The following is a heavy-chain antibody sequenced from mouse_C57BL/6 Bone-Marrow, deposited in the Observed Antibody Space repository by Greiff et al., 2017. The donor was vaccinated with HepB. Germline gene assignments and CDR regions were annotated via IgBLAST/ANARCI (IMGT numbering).Heavy chain of an antibody. CDR2: IDPSDSYT. Sequence: QVQLQQSGAELVMPGASVKLSCKASGYTFTSYWMHWVKQRPGQGLEWIGEIDPSDSYTNYNQKFKGKSTLTVDKSSSTAYMQLSSLTSEDSAVYYCARPITTVVGRWYFDVWGTGTTVTVSS. D-gene: IGHD1-1*01. CDR1: GYTFTSYW. CDR3: ARPITTVVGRWYFDV. V-gene: IGHV1-69*01. J-gene: IGHJ1*03.